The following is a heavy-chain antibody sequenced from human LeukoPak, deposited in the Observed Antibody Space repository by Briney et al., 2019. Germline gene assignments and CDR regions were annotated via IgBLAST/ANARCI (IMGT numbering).Heavy chain of an antibody. CDR1: GGSISSGDYY. J-gene: IGHJ4*02. Sequence: PSETLSLTCTVSGGSISSGDYYWGWIRQPPGKGLEWIGEINHSGSTNYNPSLKSRVTISVDTSKNQFSLKLSSVTAADTAVYYCAGRVQEGGPQYYFDYWGQGTLVTVSS. CDR3: AGRVQEGGPQYYFDY. V-gene: IGHV4-39*07. CDR2: INHSGST. D-gene: IGHD1-1*01.